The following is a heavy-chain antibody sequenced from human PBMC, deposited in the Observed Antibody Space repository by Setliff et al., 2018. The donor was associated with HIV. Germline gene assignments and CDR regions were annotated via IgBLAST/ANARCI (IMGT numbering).Heavy chain of an antibody. V-gene: IGHV4-59*01. CDR1: GGSIITYH. Sequence: PSETLSLTCSVSGGSIITYHWSWIRQPPGKGLEWIGYIYKSGSTNYSPSFKSRVTISADTSKNQFSLKLSSVTAADTAVYYCARNRLTVAAVRYYYMDVWGKGTTVTVSS. CDR3: ARNRLTVAAVRYYYMDV. D-gene: IGHD6-19*01. J-gene: IGHJ6*03. CDR2: IYKSGST.